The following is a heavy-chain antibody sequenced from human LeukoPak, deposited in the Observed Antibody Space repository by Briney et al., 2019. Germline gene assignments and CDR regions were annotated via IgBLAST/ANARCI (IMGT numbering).Heavy chain of an antibody. CDR2: FDPEDGET. D-gene: IGHD6-19*01. J-gene: IGHJ5*02. V-gene: IGHV1-24*01. CDR3: ATIAVAEDWFDP. Sequence: ASVKVSCKVSGYTLTKLSMHWVRQAPGKGLEWMGGFDPEDGETIYAQKFQGRVTMTEDTSTDTAYMELSSLRSEDTAVYYCATIAVAEDWFDPWGQGTLVTVSS. CDR1: GYTLTKLS.